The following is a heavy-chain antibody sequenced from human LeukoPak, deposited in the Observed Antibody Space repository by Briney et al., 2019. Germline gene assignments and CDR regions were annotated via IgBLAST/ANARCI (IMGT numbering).Heavy chain of an antibody. CDR1: GYTLTELS. D-gene: IGHD5-18*01. CDR2: ISAYNGNT. Sequence: ASVKVSCKVSGYTLTELSMHWVRQAPGQGLEWMGWISAYNGNTNYAQKLQGRVTMTTDTSTSTAYMELRSLRSDVTAVYYCARGYSYGYGDYWGQGTLVTVSS. CDR3: ARGYSYGYGDY. V-gene: IGHV1-18*01. J-gene: IGHJ4*02.